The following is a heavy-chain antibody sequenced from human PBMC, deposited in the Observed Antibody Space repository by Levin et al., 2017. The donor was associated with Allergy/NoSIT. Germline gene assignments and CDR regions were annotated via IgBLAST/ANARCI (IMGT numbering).Heavy chain of an antibody. J-gene: IGHJ6*03. Sequence: GESLKISCAASGFTFSSYSMNWVRQAPGKGLEWVSSISSSSSYIYYADSVKGRFTISRDNAKNSLYLQMNSLRAEDTAVYYCARAEVKVAVAGTGYYYYYMDVWGKGTTVTVSS. D-gene: IGHD6-19*01. CDR2: ISSSSSYI. CDR3: ARAEVKVAVAGTGYYYYYMDV. V-gene: IGHV3-21*01. CDR1: GFTFSSYS.